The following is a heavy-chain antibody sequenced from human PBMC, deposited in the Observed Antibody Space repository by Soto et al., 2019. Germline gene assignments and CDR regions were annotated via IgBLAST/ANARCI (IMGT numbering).Heavy chain of an antibody. V-gene: IGHV3-64*01. J-gene: IGHJ4*02. CDR1: GFTFSSYD. CDR3: VRRVSGNYDY. D-gene: IGHD1-7*01. CDR2: ISSNGCTT. Sequence: EVQLAESGGGMVQPGGALRLSCVASGFTFSSYDMHWVRQAPGKGLEYVSSISSNGCTTYYGNSVKSRFTISRDNSKNTLYLPMGSLRAEDMALDYCVRRVSGNYDYWGQGTLVTVSS.